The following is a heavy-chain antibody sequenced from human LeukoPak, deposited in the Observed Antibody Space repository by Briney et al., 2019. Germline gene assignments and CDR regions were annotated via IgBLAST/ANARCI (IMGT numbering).Heavy chain of an antibody. CDR2: IYYSGST. J-gene: IGHJ6*03. D-gene: IGHD4-17*01. Sequence: SQTLSLTCTVSGGSISSGDYYWSWIRQPPGKGLEWIGYIYYSGSTYYNPSLKSRVTISVDTSKKQFSLKLSSVTAADTAVSYRAREPDYAAYMDVWGKGTTVTVSS. V-gene: IGHV4-30-4*08. CDR3: AREPDYAAYMDV. CDR1: GGSISSGDYY.